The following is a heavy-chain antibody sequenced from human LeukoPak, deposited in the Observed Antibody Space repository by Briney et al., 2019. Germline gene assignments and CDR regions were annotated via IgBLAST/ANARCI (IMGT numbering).Heavy chain of an antibody. J-gene: IGHJ4*02. CDR2: IIPIFGTA. CDR1: GGTFSSYA. CDR3: ASQSSWGTFFDY. D-gene: IGHD6-13*01. V-gene: IGHV1-69*05. Sequence: SVKVSCKASGGTFSSYAISWVRQAPGQGLEWMGGIIPIFGTANYAQKFQGRVTITTDESTSTAYTELSSLRSEDTAVYYCASQSSWGTFFDYWGQGTLVTVSS.